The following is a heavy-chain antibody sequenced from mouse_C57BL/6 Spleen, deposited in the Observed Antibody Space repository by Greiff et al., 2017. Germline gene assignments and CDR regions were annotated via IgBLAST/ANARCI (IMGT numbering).Heavy chain of an antibody. D-gene: IGHD1-1*01. CDR3: ARGAMTTVVDY. CDR2: IYPGSGNT. Sequence: QVQLKESGAELVRPGASVKLSCKASGYTFTDYYINWVKQRPGQGLEWIARIYPGSGNTYYNEKFKGKATLTAEKSSSTAYMQLSSLTSEDSAVYFCARGAMTTVVDYWGQGTTLTVSS. V-gene: IGHV1-76*01. J-gene: IGHJ2*01. CDR1: GYTFTDYY.